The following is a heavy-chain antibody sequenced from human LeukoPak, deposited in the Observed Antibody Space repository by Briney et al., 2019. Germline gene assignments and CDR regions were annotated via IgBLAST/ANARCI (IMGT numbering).Heavy chain of an antibody. J-gene: IGHJ4*02. CDR1: GGTFSSYA. CDR2: IIPIFGTA. Sequence: SVKVSCKASGGTFSSYAISWVRQAPGQGLEWMGGIIPIFGTANYAQKLQGRVTMTTDTSTSTAYMELRSLRPDDTAVYYCAREYYYDSSGYYPVFDYWGQGTLVTVSS. CDR3: AREYYYDSSGYYPVFDY. V-gene: IGHV1-69*05. D-gene: IGHD3-22*01.